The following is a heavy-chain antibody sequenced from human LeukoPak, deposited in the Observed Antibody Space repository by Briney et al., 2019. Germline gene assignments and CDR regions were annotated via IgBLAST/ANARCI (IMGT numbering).Heavy chain of an antibody. D-gene: IGHD6-13*01. CDR3: ARDVRSSWYDYYYYGMDV. CDR1: GFTFSSYS. J-gene: IGHJ6*02. CDR2: ISSSSSYI. V-gene: IGHV3-21*01. Sequence: GGSLRLSCAASGFTFSSYSMNWVRQAPGKGLEWVSSISSSSSYIYYADSVKGRFTISRDNAKNSLYLQMNSLRVEDTAVYYCARDVRSSWYDYYYYGMDVWGQGTTVTVSS.